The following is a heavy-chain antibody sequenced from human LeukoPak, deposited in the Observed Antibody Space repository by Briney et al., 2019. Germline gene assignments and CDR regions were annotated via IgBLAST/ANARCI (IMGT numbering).Heavy chain of an antibody. D-gene: IGHD3-22*01. CDR1: GGSISSSSYY. CDR2: IYYSGST. CDR3: AREEVVVRGVFDY. V-gene: IGHV4-39*02. Sequence: SETLSLTCTVSGGSISSSSYYWGWIRQPPGRGLEWIGSIYYSGSTYYNPSLKSRVTISVDTSKNQFSLKLSSVTAADTAVYYYAREEVVVRGVFDYWGQGTLVTVSS. J-gene: IGHJ4*02.